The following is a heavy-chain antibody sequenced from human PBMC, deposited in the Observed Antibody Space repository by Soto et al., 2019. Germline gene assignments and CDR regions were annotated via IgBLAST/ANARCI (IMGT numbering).Heavy chain of an antibody. Sequence: SETLSLTCTVSGGSISSSSYYWGWIRQPPGKGLEWIGSIYYSGSTYYNPSLKSRVTISVDTSKNQFSLKLSSVTAADTAVYYCARHSNIAVAGMGGDFDYWGQGTLVTVSS. CDR2: IYYSGST. J-gene: IGHJ4*02. V-gene: IGHV4-39*01. CDR1: GGSISSSSYY. CDR3: ARHSNIAVAGMGGDFDY. D-gene: IGHD6-19*01.